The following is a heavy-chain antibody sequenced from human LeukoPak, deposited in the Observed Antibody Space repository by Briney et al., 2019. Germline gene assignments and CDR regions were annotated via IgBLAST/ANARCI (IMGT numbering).Heavy chain of an antibody. J-gene: IGHJ4*02. Sequence: GGALRLSCVASGLTVSNSWMTWLRQAPGKVLEWVGHIKEDGCSQNNADSVKGRFTISRVNAKSSFHMQMNGLKSEDTAMYYCVKDSGWFHFDSWGQGTLVTVSS. CDR3: VKDSGWFHFDS. CDR1: GLTVSNSW. V-gene: IGHV3-7*03. D-gene: IGHD6-19*01. CDR2: IKEDGCSQ.